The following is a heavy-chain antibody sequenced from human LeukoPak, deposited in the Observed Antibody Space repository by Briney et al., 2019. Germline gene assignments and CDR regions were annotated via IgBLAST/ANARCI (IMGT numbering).Heavy chain of an antibody. CDR1: GGSISSSGYY. D-gene: IGHD1-26*01. V-gene: IGHV4-39*01. J-gene: IGHJ5*02. CDR2: IYYSGST. Sequence: PSETLSLTCTVSGGSISSSGYYWGWIRQPPGKGLEWIASIYYSGSTYYNPSLKSRVTLYVDTSKNQLSLKLSSLTAADTAVYYCARHEYSGSYYRLSWFSPLGQGTPLTVSS. CDR3: ARHEYSGSYYRLSWFSP.